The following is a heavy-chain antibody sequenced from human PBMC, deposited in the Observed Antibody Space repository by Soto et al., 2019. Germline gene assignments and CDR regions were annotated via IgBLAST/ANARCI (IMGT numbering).Heavy chain of an antibody. J-gene: IGHJ4*02. V-gene: IGHV3-30*18. D-gene: IGHD5-18*01. Sequence: PGRSLRLSCAAFGFTFSNHGMHWISQAPGKGLEWVAVISYDGSNKYYADSVKGRFTISRDNSKNTLYLQMNSLRAEDTAVYYCAKDPIQLWLTFVVDYWGQGTLVTV. CDR2: ISYDGSNK. CDR3: AKDPIQLWLTFVVDY. CDR1: GFTFSNHG.